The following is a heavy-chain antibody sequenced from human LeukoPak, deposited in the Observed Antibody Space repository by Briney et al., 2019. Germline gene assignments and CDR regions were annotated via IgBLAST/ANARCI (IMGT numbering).Heavy chain of an antibody. Sequence: PSETLSLTCTVSGSSISSSSYYWGWIRQPPGKGLEWIGSIYYSGSTYYNPSLKSRVTISVDTSKNQFSLKLSSVTAVDTAVYYCARHRDTAISKFSYWGQGTLVTVSS. CDR2: IYYSGST. CDR1: GSSISSSSYY. J-gene: IGHJ4*02. V-gene: IGHV4-39*01. D-gene: IGHD5-18*01. CDR3: ARHRDTAISKFSY.